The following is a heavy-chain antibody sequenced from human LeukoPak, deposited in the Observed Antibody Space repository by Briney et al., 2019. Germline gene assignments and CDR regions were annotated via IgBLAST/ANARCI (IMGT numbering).Heavy chain of an antibody. CDR1: GYTFTSYD. Sequence: ASVKVSCKASGYTFTSYDINWVRQATGQGLGWMGWMNPNSGNTGYAQKFQGRVTITRNTSISTAYMELSSLRSEDTAVYYCARFPNYYDSSGKQWGQGTLVTVSS. CDR3: ARFPNYYDSSGKQ. D-gene: IGHD3-22*01. CDR2: MNPNSGNT. J-gene: IGHJ4*02. V-gene: IGHV1-8*03.